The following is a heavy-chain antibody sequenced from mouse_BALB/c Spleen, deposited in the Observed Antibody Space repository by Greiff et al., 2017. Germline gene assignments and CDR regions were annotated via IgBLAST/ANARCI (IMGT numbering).Heavy chain of an antibody. CDR2: IDPANGNT. CDR1: GFNIKDTY. J-gene: IGHJ4*01. Sequence: EVKLEESGAELVKPGASVKLSCTASGFNIKDTYMHWVKQRPEQGLEWIGRIDPANGNTKYDPKFQGKATITADTSSNTAYLQLSSLTSEDTAVYYCARRSYAMDYWGQGTSVTVSS. V-gene: IGHV14-3*02. CDR3: ARRSYAMDY.